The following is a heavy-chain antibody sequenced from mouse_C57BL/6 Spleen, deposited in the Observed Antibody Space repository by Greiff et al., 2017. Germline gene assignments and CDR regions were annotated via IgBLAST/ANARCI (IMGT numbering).Heavy chain of an antibody. J-gene: IGHJ4*01. V-gene: IGHV5-16*01. CDR3: ARVWGYAMDY. CDR2: INYDGSST. Sequence: EVQLVESEGGLVQPGSSMKLSCTASGFTFSDYYMAWVRQVPEKGLEWVANINYDGSSTYYLDSLKSRFIISRDNAKNILYLQMSSLKSEDTATYYCARVWGYAMDYWGQGTSVTVSS. D-gene: IGHD4-1*01. CDR1: GFTFSDYY.